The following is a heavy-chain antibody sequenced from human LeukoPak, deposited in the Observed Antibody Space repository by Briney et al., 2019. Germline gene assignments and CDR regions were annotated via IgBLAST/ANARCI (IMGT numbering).Heavy chain of an antibody. V-gene: IGHV4-39*07. Sequence: SETLSLTCTVSGGSISSSSYYWGWIRQPPGKGLEWIGSIYYSGSTNYNPSLKSRVTISVDTSKNQFSLKLSSVTAADTAVYYCAKSDNSGWLTWFDPWGQGTLVTVSS. J-gene: IGHJ5*02. CDR3: AKSDNSGWLTWFDP. CDR1: GGSISSSSYY. CDR2: IYYSGST. D-gene: IGHD6-19*01.